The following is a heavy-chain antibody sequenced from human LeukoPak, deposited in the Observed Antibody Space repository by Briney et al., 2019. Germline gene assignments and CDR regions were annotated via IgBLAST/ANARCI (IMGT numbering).Heavy chain of an antibody. CDR2: IYSGGST. D-gene: IGHD5-18*01. J-gene: IGHJ4*02. CDR3: ARPFEGYSYGNPYC. CDR1: GFTFSSYA. Sequence: TGGSLRLSCAASGFTFSSYAMSWVRQAPGKGLEWVSVIYSGGSTYYADSVKGRFTISRDNSKITLYLQMNSLRAEDTAVYYCARPFEGYSYGNPYCWGQGTLVTVSS. V-gene: IGHV3-66*02.